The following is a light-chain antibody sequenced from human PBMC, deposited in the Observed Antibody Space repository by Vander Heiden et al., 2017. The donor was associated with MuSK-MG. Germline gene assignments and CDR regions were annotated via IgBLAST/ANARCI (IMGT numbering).Light chain of an antibody. Sequence: SYVLTQPPSVSVAPGQTATITCGGDHSGTYKAHWYQQKPGPAPVLVCDDDRHRPSGIPERCAGSNSGTTAMMIISRVEAGDEAYYYCQLWDSPSDQFFGTGTKVTVL. CDR3: QLWDSPSDQF. V-gene: IGLV3-21*02. J-gene: IGLJ1*01. CDR1: HSGTYK. CDR2: DDR.